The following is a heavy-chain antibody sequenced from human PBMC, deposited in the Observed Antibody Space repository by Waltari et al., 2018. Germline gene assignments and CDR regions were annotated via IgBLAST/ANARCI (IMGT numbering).Heavy chain of an antibody. CDR2: INPNTGAT. Sequence: QVQLVQSGAEVKKPGASVKVSCKASGYTFTGFFMHWVRQAPGQGLEWMGWINPNTGATNYAQKFQVRVTMTRDTSISTAYMDLSRLRSDDTAVYYCVVPSPQYNWFDPWGQGTLVTVSS. CDR3: VVPSPQYNWFDP. V-gene: IGHV1-2*02. J-gene: IGHJ5*02. CDR1: GYTFTGFF. D-gene: IGHD2-15*01.